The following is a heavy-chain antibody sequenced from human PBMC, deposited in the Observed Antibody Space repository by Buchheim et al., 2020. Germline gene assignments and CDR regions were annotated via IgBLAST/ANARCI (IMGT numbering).Heavy chain of an antibody. D-gene: IGHD4/OR15-4a*01. CDR3: ARDVTAVLTFYYYGMDV. CDR2: ISSSSNSI. CDR1: GFTFSDYY. Sequence: QVQLVESGGGVVQPGGSLRLSCAASGFTFSDYYMSWIRQAPGKGLEWISYISSSSNSIYYADSVKGRVTISRDNAKNSLYLQMDSLRAEDTAIYYCARDVTAVLTFYYYGMDVWGQGT. V-gene: IGHV3-11*01. J-gene: IGHJ6*02.